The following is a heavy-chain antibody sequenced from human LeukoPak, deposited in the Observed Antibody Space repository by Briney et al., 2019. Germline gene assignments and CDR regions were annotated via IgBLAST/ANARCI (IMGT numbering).Heavy chain of an antibody. CDR3: AREAIAVAGTMD. CDR1: GGSISSSSYY. J-gene: IGHJ4*02. V-gene: IGHV4-39*07. Sequence: PSETLSLTCTVSGGSISSSSYYWGWIRQPPGKGLEWIGSIYYSGSTYYNPSLKSRVTISVDTSKNQFSLKLSSVTAADTAVYYCAREAIAVAGTMDWGQGTLVTVSS. CDR2: IYYSGST. D-gene: IGHD6-19*01.